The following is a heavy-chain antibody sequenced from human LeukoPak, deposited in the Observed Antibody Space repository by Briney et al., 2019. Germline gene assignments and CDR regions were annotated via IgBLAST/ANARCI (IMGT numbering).Heavy chain of an antibody. CDR1: GYTFTSYY. D-gene: IGHD3-10*01. CDR3: ARGSSGSGSYYTFDY. Sequence: VSVKVSCKASGYTFTSYYMHWVRQAPRQGLEWMGIINPRSGSTSYAQKFQGRVTMTRDTSTSTVYMELSSLRSEDTAVYYCARGSSGSGSYYTFDYWGQGTLVTVSS. CDR2: INPRSGST. J-gene: IGHJ4*02. V-gene: IGHV1-46*01.